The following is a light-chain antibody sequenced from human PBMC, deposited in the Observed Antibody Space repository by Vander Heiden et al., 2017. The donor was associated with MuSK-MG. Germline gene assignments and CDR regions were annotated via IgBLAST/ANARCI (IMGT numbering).Light chain of an antibody. CDR2: AAS. CDR3: QQYYSTTPT. V-gene: IGKV1-NL1*01. J-gene: IGKJ1*01. CDR1: QGISNS. Sequence: DIQMTQSPSSLSASVGDRVTITCRASQGISNSLAWYQQKPGKAPKLLLYAASRLESGVPSRFSGSGSGTDYTLTISSLQPEDFATYYCQQYYSTTPTFGQGSKVEIK.